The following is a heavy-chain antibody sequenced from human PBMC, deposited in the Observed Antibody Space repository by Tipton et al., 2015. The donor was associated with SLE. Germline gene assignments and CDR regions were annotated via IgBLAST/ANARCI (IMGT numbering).Heavy chain of an antibody. Sequence: SSNYMNWIRQPPGKGLEWIGSIYYSGSTYYNPSLKSRVTISVDTSKNQFSLKLSSVTAADTAVYYCARVQAYEGFDPWGQGTLVTVSS. V-gene: IGHV4-39*07. J-gene: IGHJ5*02. D-gene: IGHD3-16*01. CDR1: SSNY. CDR2: IYYSGST. CDR3: ARVQAYEGFDP.